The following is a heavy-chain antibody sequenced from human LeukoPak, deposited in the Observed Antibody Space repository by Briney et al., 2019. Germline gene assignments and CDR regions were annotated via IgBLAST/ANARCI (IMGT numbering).Heavy chain of an antibody. CDR2: INHNGNT. V-gene: IGHV4-34*01. CDR3: ARHGLVAARHAFDI. Sequence: PSETLSLTCAVYGGSFSGYYWSWIRQPPGKGLEWIAEINHNGNTNYNPSLKSRVTISVDTSKDQFSLKLSSVTAADTAVYYCARHGLVAARHAFDIWGQGTMVTVSS. J-gene: IGHJ3*02. D-gene: IGHD6-6*01. CDR1: GGSFSGYY.